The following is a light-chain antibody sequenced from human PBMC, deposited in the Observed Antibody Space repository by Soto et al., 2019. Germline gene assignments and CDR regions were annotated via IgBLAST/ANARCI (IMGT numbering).Light chain of an antibody. CDR2: TAS. CDR1: XXISGY. J-gene: IGKJ4*01. V-gene: IGKV1-9*01. Sequence: QSPSFLSASVXXRVTITXXXXXXISGYLAWYQQKPGKAPELLIYTASTLQSGVPLRFSGRGSGTEFTLTISGLQPEDFATYYCQQLNSYPYTFGGGTEVEIK. CDR3: QQLNSYPYT.